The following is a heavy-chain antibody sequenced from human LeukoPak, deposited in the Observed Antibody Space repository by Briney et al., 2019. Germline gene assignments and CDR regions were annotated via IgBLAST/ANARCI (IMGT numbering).Heavy chain of an antibody. CDR1: GYTFTSYG. D-gene: IGHD1-20*01. J-gene: IGHJ6*03. CDR2: ISAYNGNT. V-gene: IGHV1-18*01. CDR3: ARDRTLSITGTPFPLYYYYMDV. Sequence: ASVKVSCKASGYTFTSYGISWVRQAPGQGLEWMGWISAYNGNTNYAQKLQGRVTMTTDTSTSTAYMELRSLRSEDTAVYYCARDRTLSITGTPFPLYYYYMDVWGKGTTVTVSS.